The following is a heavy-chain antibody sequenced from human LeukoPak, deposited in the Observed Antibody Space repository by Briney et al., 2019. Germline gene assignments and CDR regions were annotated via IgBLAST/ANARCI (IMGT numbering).Heavy chain of an antibody. D-gene: IGHD4-17*01. J-gene: IGHJ4*02. Sequence: PGGSLRLSCAASGFTFSSYSMNWVRQAPGKGLKWFSSISSSSSYIYYADSVKGRFTISRDNAKNSLYLQMNSLRAEDTAVYYCARYGYGDRRIDYWGQGTLVTVSS. V-gene: IGHV3-21*01. CDR2: ISSSSSYI. CDR1: GFTFSSYS. CDR3: ARYGYGDRRIDY.